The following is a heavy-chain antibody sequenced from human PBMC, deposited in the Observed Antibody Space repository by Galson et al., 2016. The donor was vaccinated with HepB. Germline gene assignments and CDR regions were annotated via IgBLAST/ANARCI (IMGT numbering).Heavy chain of an antibody. J-gene: IGHJ6*02. D-gene: IGHD5-12*01. Sequence: SLRLSCAASGFIFSSYAMSWVRQAPGKGLEWVSDISGSGVSTSYADSVKGRFIISRDNSKDMLYMQMNSLRVDDTAVFYCAKFTVRASGYGCYDYFPYYYSGMDVWGQGTTVTVSS. V-gene: IGHV3-23*01. CDR1: GFIFSSYA. CDR3: AKFTVRASGYGCYDYFPYYYSGMDV. CDR2: ISGSGVST.